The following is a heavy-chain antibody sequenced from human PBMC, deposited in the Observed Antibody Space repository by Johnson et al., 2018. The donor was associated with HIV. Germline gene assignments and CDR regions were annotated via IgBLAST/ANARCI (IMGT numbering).Heavy chain of an antibody. J-gene: IGHJ3*02. CDR2: ISYDGSNK. CDR3: ARGQRITMIVVVTLDAFDI. CDR1: GFTFSNYG. Sequence: QLVESGGGVVQPGRSLRLSCAASGFTFSNYGMHWVRQAPGKGLEWVAIISYDGSNKYYADSVKGRFTISRDNSKNTLYLQMNSLRAEDTAVYYCARGQRITMIVVVTLDAFDIWGQGTMVTVSS. D-gene: IGHD3-22*01. V-gene: IGHV3-30*03.